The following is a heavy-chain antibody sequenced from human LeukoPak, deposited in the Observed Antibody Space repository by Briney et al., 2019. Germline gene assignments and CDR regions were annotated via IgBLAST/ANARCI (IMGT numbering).Heavy chain of an antibody. Sequence: ASVKVSCKASGYTFTSYDINWVRQATGRGLEWMGWMNPNSGNTGYAQKFQGRVTITRNTSISTAYMELSSLRSEDTAVYYCARNKRRDWFDPWGQGTLVTVSS. CDR3: ARNKRRDWFDP. J-gene: IGHJ5*02. CDR1: GYTFTSYD. CDR2: MNPNSGNT. D-gene: IGHD1/OR15-1a*01. V-gene: IGHV1-8*03.